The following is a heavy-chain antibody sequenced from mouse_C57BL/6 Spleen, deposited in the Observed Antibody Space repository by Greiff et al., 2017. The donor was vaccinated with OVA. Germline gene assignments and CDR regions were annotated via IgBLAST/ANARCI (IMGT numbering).Heavy chain of an antibody. J-gene: IGHJ2*01. CDR1: GYTFTSYW. CDR2: IDPSDSET. Sequence: QVQLQQPGAELVRPGSSVKLSCKASGYTFTSYWMHWVKQRPIQGLEWIGNIDPSDSETHYNQKFKDKATLTVDKSSSTAYMQLSSLTSEDSAVYYCARGLLRPGYFDYWGQGTTRTVSS. D-gene: IGHD1-1*01. V-gene: IGHV1-52*01. CDR3: ARGLLRPGYFDY.